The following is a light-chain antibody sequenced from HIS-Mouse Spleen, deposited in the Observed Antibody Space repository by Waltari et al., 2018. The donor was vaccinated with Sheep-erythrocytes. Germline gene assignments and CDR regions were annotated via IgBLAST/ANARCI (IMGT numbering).Light chain of an antibody. CDR2: WAS. CDR3: QKYYSNHIN. V-gene: IGKV4-1*01. J-gene: IGKJ4*01. CDR1: HIFLYISNNKNY. Sequence: IFITHSPYSLSFSLFYISTINFNSIHIFLYISNNKNYLAWYQQKPGQPPKLLIYWASTRESGVPDRFSGRGYGKDLNIKIRSMKDEDVEVYYCQKYYSNHINFGGGTKVEIK.